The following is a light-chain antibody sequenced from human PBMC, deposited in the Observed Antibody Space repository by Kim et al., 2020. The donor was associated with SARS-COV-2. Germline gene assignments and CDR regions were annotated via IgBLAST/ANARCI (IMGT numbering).Light chain of an antibody. J-gene: IGKJ4*01. CDR1: QGISSY. CDR3: QQLNSYPLT. Sequence: IQLTQSPSSLSASVGDRVTITCRASQGISSYLAWYQQKPGLAPKVLIYSASTLQSGVPSRFSGSGSGTDFTLTISSLQPEDFATYYCQQLNSYPLTFGGGTKLEIK. V-gene: IGKV1-9*01. CDR2: SAS.